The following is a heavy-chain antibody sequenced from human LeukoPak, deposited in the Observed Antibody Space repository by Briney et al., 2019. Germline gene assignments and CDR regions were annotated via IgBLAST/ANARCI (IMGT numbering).Heavy chain of an antibody. D-gene: IGHD6-19*01. V-gene: IGHV4-59*01. CDR1: GGSISSYY. CDR3: ARDSSGWFDY. J-gene: IGHJ4*02. Sequence: PSETLSLTCTVSGGSISSYYWSWIRQPPGKGLEWIGYIYYSGSTNYNPSLKSRVTISVDTSKNQFSLKLSSVTAADTAVYYCARDSSGWFDYWGQGTLVTVSS. CDR2: IYYSGST.